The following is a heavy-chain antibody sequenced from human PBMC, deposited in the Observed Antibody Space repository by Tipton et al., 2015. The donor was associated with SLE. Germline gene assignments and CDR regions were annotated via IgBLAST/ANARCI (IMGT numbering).Heavy chain of an antibody. CDR1: GFTYSGYA. CDR2: IRADGSNK. V-gene: IGHV3-30*02. CDR3: AGGTGAYFER. Sequence: GSLRLSCAASGFTYSGYAMHWVRQAPGKGLEWVAFIRADGSNKDYADSVKGRFTISRDNSKNTLYLQMNRLRVEDTAVYSCAGGTGAYFERWGQGTLVTVSA. D-gene: IGHD3-16*01. J-gene: IGHJ4*02.